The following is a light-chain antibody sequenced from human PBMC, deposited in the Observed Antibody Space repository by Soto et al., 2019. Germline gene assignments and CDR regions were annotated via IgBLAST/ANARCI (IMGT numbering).Light chain of an antibody. J-gene: IGLJ1*01. CDR3: CSYAGSITYV. CDR1: SSDVGSYNL. Sequence: ALTQPASVSGSPGQSITISCTGTSSDVGSYNLVSWYQHHPGKAPKLIIYEVTRRPSGISNRFSGSKSGNTASLTISGLQAEDEADYYCCSYAGSITYVFGTGTKVTVL. CDR2: EVT. V-gene: IGLV2-23*02.